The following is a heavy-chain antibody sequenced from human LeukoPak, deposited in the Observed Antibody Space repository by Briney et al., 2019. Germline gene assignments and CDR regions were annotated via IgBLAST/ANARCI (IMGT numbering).Heavy chain of an antibody. CDR2: IIPIFGTA. D-gene: IGHD2-15*01. Sequence: SVKVSCKASGGTFSSYAISWVRQAPGHGLEWMGGIIPIFGTANYAQKFQGRVTITADESTSTAYMELSSLRSEDTAVYYCERGWCSGGSCYSGFDYWGQGTLVTVSS. J-gene: IGHJ4*02. V-gene: IGHV1-69*13. CDR1: GGTFSSYA. CDR3: ERGWCSGGSCYSGFDY.